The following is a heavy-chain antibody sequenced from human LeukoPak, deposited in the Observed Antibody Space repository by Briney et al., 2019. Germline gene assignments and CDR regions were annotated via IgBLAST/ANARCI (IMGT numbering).Heavy chain of an antibody. Sequence: ASVKVSCKASGYTFTDYYMHWVRQAPGPGLEWMGWINPNSGGTDYAQKFQGRVTLIRDTSISTAYMELSRLISDDTAVYYCARGRYCGETTCSDFDSWGQGTLVTVSS. CDR3: ARGRYCGETTCSDFDS. J-gene: IGHJ4*02. V-gene: IGHV1-2*02. D-gene: IGHD2-21*01. CDR2: INPNSGGT. CDR1: GYTFTDYY.